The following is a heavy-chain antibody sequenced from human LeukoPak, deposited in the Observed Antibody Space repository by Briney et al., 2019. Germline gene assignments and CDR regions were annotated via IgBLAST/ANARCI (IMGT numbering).Heavy chain of an antibody. J-gene: IGHJ6*03. CDR3: ARMGHDFWSGYLKGYYMDV. V-gene: IGHV1-2*02. CDR2: INPNSGGT. D-gene: IGHD3-3*01. Sequence: ASVKVSCKASGYTFTGYYMHWVRQAPGQGLEWMGWINPNSGGTNYAQKFQGRVTMTRDTSISTAYMELSRLRSDDTAVYYCARMGHDFWSGYLKGYYMDVWGKGTTVTVSS. CDR1: GYTFTGYY.